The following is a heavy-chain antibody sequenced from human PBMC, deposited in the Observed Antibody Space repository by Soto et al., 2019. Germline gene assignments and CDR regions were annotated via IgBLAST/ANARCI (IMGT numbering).Heavy chain of an antibody. D-gene: IGHD3-22*01. CDR3: AVTYDSSGYTFGYFDY. Sequence: QLQLQELGPGLVKPSETLSLTCTVSGGSISSSSYYWGWIRQPPGKGLEWIWNIYYSGSTYYNPSLKSRVTIPADTSKNQVSLKLNSVTAADTAVYYCAVTYDSSGYTFGYFDYWGQGTLVPVSS. V-gene: IGHV4-39*01. J-gene: IGHJ4*02. CDR1: GGSISSSSYY. CDR2: IYYSGST.